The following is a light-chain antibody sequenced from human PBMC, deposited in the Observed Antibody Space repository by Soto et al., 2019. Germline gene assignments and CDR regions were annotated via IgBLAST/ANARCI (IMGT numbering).Light chain of an antibody. Sequence: DIQLTQSPSSLSGSVGDRVTITCRASQTIHNYLNWYQQTPGKAPKLLIFAASNLRGGVPSRFSGGGSGTDFTLTINSMQTEDFATYYCQESFSPLYTFGQGTMLHI. J-gene: IGKJ2*01. CDR3: QESFSPLYT. CDR2: AAS. V-gene: IGKV1-39*01. CDR1: QTIHNY.